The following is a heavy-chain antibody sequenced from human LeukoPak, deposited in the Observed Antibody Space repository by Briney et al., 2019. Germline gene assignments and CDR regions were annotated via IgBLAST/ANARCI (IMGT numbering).Heavy chain of an antibody. V-gene: IGHV3-20*04. CDR1: GFTFDDYG. J-gene: IGHJ4*02. CDR3: ARGEDSPFDY. Sequence: SGGSLRLSCAASGFTFDDYGMSWVRHAPGKGLEWVSGINWNGGSTGYADSVKGRFTISRDNAKNSLYLQMNSLRAEDTALYYCARGEDSPFDYWGQGTLVTVSS. D-gene: IGHD3-22*01. CDR2: INWNGGST.